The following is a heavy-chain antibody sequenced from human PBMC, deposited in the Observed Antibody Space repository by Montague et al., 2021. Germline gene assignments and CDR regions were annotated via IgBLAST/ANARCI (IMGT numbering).Heavy chain of an antibody. V-gene: IGHV4-4*02. CDR3: ARVAVWGYYGTSGPNWFDP. Sequence: SETLSLTCAVSGGSISSNNWWTWVRQPPGKGLEWIGEIFHNGSTTYSPSLKSRVTISMDKSKNQFSLKLTSVTAADTAVYYCARVAVWGYYGTSGPNWFDPWGQGTLVTASS. J-gene: IGHJ5*02. CDR1: GGSISSNNW. D-gene: IGHD3-22*01. CDR2: IFHNGST.